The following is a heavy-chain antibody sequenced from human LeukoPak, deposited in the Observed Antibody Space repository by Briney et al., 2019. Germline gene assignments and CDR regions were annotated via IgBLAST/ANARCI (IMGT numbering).Heavy chain of an antibody. D-gene: IGHD5-12*01. J-gene: IGHJ4*02. Sequence: GGSLRLSCAASGFTVSSNYVSWVRQAPGKGLEWVANIKQDGSEKYYVDSVKGRFTISRDNAKNSLYLQMNSLRAEDTAVYYCARVLIVATIVYFDYWGQGTLVTVSS. CDR3: ARVLIVATIVYFDY. CDR2: IKQDGSEK. V-gene: IGHV3-7*01. CDR1: GFTVSSNY.